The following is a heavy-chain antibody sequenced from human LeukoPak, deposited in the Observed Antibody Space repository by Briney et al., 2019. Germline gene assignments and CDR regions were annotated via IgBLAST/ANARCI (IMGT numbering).Heavy chain of an antibody. CDR2: IWSDATNM. J-gene: IGHJ5*02. D-gene: IGHD4-11*01. CDR1: GFTFSHYG. V-gene: IGHV3-33*06. CDR3: AKDAQRGFDYSNSLQS. Sequence: GGSLRLSCATSGFTFSHYGMYWVRQAPGKGLEWVAVIWSDATNMYYGDSVKGRFIISRDNSKNTIYLQMNSLRVEDTAVYYCAKDAQRGFDYSNSLQSWGQGTLVTVSS.